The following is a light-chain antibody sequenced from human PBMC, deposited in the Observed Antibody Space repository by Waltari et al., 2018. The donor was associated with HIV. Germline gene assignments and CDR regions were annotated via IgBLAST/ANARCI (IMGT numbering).Light chain of an antibody. Sequence: QSALTQPPSASGSLGQSVTISCTGTSSAVGGYTNVSWYQQYPGEPPKLIIYDVNKRPSGVPDRFSGSKSGNTASLTVSGLQGEDEAQYYCSAYAGSNNLVLFGGGTKLTVL. CDR3: SAYAGSNNLVL. CDR2: DVN. CDR1: SSAVGGYTN. V-gene: IGLV2-8*01. J-gene: IGLJ2*01.